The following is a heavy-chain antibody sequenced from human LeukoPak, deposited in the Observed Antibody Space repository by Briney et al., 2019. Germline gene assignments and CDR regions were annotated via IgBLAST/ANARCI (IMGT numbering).Heavy chain of an antibody. D-gene: IGHD3-10*01. Sequence: SETLSLTCAVYGGSFSGYYWSWIRQPPGKGLEWIGEINHSGSTNYNPSLKSRVTISVDTSKNQFSLKLSSVTAADTAVYYCARDRGSGSYYVNYFDYWGQGTLVTVSS. V-gene: IGHV4-34*01. CDR1: GGSFSGYY. CDR3: ARDRGSGSYYVNYFDY. J-gene: IGHJ4*02. CDR2: INHSGST.